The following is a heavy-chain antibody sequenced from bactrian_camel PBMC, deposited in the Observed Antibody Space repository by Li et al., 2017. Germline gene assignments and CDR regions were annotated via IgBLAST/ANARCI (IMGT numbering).Heavy chain of an antibody. Sequence: HVQLVESGGGSVRAGGSLRLACAVSGYTHDTFCMGWFRRGPGKEREGAAAIDNDGKINYADTVKGRFTISKDNAKNTLYLQMNSLKPEDTAMYYCAARTVGYCSTLFRSEFAYWGQGTQVTVS. D-gene: IGHD1*01. CDR1: GYTHDTFC. CDR3: AARTVGYCSTLFRSEFAY. J-gene: IGHJ4*01. V-gene: IGHV3S55*01. CDR2: IDNDGKI.